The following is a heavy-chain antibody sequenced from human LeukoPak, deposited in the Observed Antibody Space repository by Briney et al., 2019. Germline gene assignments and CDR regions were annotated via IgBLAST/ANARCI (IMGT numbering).Heavy chain of an antibody. CDR1: GFPFSNYA. CDR3: AKGGLWELLHNAMDV. J-gene: IGHJ6*03. CDR2: IRFDGSIK. V-gene: IGHV3-30*02. Sequence: GGSLRLSCVASGFPFSNYAMHWVRQAQGLEWVALIRFDGSIKYYGYSVKGRFTISRDNSKNTVYLQMNSLRGDDTGVYYCAKGGLWELLHNAMDVWGNGTTVTVSS. D-gene: IGHD1-26*01.